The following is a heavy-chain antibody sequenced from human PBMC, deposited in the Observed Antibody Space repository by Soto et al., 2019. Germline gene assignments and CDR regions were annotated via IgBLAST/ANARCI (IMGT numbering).Heavy chain of an antibody. Sequence: QVQLQESGPGLVKPSQTLSLTCTVSGDSITNEDCYWSWIRQPPGGGLEWMGYIYYTGNTYYNPSLTSRLTISVDTSKNQFSLKVRSVTASDPAVYYCARVKNLLDYWGQGTLVTVSS. CDR1: GDSITNEDCY. J-gene: IGHJ4*02. V-gene: IGHV4-30-4*01. CDR3: ARVKNLLDY. CDR2: IYYTGNT.